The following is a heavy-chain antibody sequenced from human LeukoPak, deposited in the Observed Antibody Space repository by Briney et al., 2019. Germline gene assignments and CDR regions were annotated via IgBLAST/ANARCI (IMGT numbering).Heavy chain of an antibody. V-gene: IGHV3-23*01. CDR1: GFTFSSYA. D-gene: IGHD3-22*01. J-gene: IGHJ4*02. Sequence: PGGSLRLSCVASGFTFSSYAMSWVRQAPGKGLEWVSVISGSGGSTYYADSVKGRFTISRDNFKNTLCLQMNSLRAEDTAVYYCAKSLSDYYDSSGSNYWGQGTLVTVSS. CDR2: ISGSGGST. CDR3: AKSLSDYYDSSGSNY.